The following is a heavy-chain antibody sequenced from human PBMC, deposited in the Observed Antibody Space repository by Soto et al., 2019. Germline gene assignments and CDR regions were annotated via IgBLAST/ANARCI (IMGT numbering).Heavy chain of an antibody. V-gene: IGHV1-2*02. J-gene: IGHJ5*02. CDR3: AKDLTRQLAYWLDP. D-gene: IGHD6-6*01. CDR2: IHLNSGGT. Sequence: ASVKVSCKASGYTFTGYYVHWVRQAPGHGLEWLGWIHLNSGGTEYAQKFQGRVTLTRDTSIATAYLTLTSLTSDDTALYYCAKDLTRQLAYWLDPWGQGTQVTVSS. CDR1: GYTFTGYY.